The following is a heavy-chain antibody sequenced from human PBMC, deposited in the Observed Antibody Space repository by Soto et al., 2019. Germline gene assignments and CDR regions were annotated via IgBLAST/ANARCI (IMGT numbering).Heavy chain of an antibody. CDR2: ISYSGNT. V-gene: IGHV4-30-4*01. J-gene: IGHJ4*02. Sequence: SETLSLTCSVSGDSVTSGDYYWTWVRQSPGKGLEWIGYISYSGNTAYNPSLKSRVTISVDTSKNQFSLKLSSVTAADTAVYYCARRSSFYYGSGSYYDDYWGQGTLVTVSS. D-gene: IGHD3-10*01. CDR3: ARRSSFYYGSGSYYDDY. CDR1: GDSVTSGDYY.